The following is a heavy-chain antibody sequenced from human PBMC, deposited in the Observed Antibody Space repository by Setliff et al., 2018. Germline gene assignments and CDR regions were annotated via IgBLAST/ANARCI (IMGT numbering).Heavy chain of an antibody. Sequence: SETLSLTCTVSGGSISSGGYYWSWIRQHPGKGLEWIGYIYYSGSTYYNPSLKSRVTISVDTSKNQFSLKLSSVTAADTAVYYCARALILGWPRDYWYFDLWGRGTLVTVS. CDR3: ARALILGWPRDYWYFDL. J-gene: IGHJ2*01. CDR1: GGSISSGGYY. D-gene: IGHD7-27*01. V-gene: IGHV4-31*03. CDR2: IYYSGST.